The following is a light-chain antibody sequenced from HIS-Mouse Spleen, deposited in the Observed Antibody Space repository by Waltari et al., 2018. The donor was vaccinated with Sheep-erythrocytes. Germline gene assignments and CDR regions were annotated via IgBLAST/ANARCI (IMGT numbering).Light chain of an antibody. Sequence: QSALTQPRSVSGAPGQSVTISCTGTSSDFGGYNYFSWYQPHPGKAPKLMIYDVSKRPSGVPDRFSGSKSGNTASLTISGLQAEDEADYYCCSYAGSYNHVFATGTKVTVL. CDR2: DVS. V-gene: IGLV2-11*01. J-gene: IGLJ1*01. CDR1: SSDFGGYNY. CDR3: CSYAGSYNHV.